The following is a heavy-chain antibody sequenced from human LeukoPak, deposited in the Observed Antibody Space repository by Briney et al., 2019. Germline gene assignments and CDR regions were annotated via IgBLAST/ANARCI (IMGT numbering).Heavy chain of an antibody. V-gene: IGHV3-53*01. CDR2: IYNDGDT. CDR1: GFSVSNNY. Sequence: GGSLRLSCVVSGFSVSNNYMNWVRQAPGKGLEWVSVIYNDGDTYYPDSVKGRFTISRDNSRNTVYLQLNSLRAEDTAVYYCAKGPDYGDEDLDYWGQGTLVTVSS. CDR3: AKGPDYGDEDLDY. J-gene: IGHJ4*02. D-gene: IGHD4-17*01.